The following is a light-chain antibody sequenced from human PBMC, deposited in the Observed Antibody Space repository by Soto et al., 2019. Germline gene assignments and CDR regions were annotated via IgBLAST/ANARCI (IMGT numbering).Light chain of an antibody. V-gene: IGKV1-9*01. J-gene: IGKJ4*01. CDR2: AAS. CDR1: QGINTF. CDR3: QQLESYTST. Sequence: PLTQSPSSLSASVGDRVRITRRASQGINTFLAWYQKKTGKAPKLLIYAASTLQSGVPSRFSGSGSGTDFNLTISRLQTEDFATYDCQQLESYTSTFGGGTKGDIK.